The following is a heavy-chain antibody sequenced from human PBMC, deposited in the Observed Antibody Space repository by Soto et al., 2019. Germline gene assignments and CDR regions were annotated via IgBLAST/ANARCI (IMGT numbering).Heavy chain of an antibody. V-gene: IGHV3-30-3*01. D-gene: IGHD2-15*01. CDR2: ISYGGSNT. CDR3: AGDRYCSGGSCYSGAFDT. CDR1: GFTFSSYA. Sequence: QVQLVESGGGVVQPGRSLRLYCAASGFTFSSYAMHWVRQAPGKGLEWVAVISYGGSNTYYADSVKGRFTISRDNSKNTLYLQMNRLRAEDTDVYYCAGDRYCSGGSCYSGAFDTWAQGTMVTVSS. J-gene: IGHJ3*02.